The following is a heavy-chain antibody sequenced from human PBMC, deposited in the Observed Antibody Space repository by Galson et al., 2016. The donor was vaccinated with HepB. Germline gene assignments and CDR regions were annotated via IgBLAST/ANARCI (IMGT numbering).Heavy chain of an antibody. CDR2: IGSGSTTI. J-gene: IGHJ6*02. CDR1: GFTFSTYS. Sequence: SLRLSCAASGFTFSTYSMNWVRQAPGKGLEWVSYIGSGSTTIYYADSVKGRFTTSRDNAKNSLYLQMNSLRDDDTAVYYCARDGGQQVVRWERLRKVYYYYPMDVWGQGTTVTVSS. V-gene: IGHV3-48*02. CDR3: ARDGGQQVVRWERLRKVYYYYPMDV. D-gene: IGHD6-13*01.